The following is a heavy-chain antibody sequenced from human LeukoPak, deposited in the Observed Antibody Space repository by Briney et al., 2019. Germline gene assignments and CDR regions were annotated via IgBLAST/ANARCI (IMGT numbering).Heavy chain of an antibody. CDR3: ARTQGCSGGSCSDYYYYYYMDV. CDR1: GGTFSSYA. CDR2: IIPIFGTA. Sequence: ASVKVSCKASGGTFSSYAISWVRQAPGQGLEWMGGIIPIFGTANYAQKFQGRVTITADESTSTAYMELSSLRSEDTAVYYCARTQGCSGGSCSDYYYYYYMDVWGKGTTVTISS. V-gene: IGHV1-69*13. J-gene: IGHJ6*03. D-gene: IGHD2-15*01.